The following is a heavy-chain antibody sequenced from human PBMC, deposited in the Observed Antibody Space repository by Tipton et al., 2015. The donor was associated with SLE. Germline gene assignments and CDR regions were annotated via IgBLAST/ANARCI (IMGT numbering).Heavy chain of an antibody. Sequence: SLRLSCAASGFTYSWKAMHWVRQASGKGLEWVAFIRADGSSKDYADSVKGRFTISRDNSKNTLYLQMNRLGVEDTAVYYCAGGTGAYFDHWGQGTLVTVSS. D-gene: IGHD3-16*01. V-gene: IGHV3-30*02. CDR2: IRADGSSK. J-gene: IGHJ4*02. CDR1: GFTYSWKA. CDR3: AGGTGAYFDH.